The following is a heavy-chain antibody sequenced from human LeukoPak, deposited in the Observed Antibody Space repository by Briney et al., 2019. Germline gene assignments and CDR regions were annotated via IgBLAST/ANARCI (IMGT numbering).Heavy chain of an antibody. D-gene: IGHD5-12*01. Sequence: PSETLSLTCTVSGGSISSYYWSWIRQPPGKGLEWIGYIYYSGSTNYNPSLKSRVTISVDTSKNQFSLKLSSVTAADTAVYYCARPNSGLDAFDIWGQGTMVTVSS. J-gene: IGHJ3*02. V-gene: IGHV4-59*08. CDR3: ARPNSGLDAFDI. CDR1: GGSISSYY. CDR2: IYYSGST.